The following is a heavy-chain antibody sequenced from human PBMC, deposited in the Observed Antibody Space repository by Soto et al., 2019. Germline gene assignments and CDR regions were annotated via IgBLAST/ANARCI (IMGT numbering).Heavy chain of an antibody. D-gene: IGHD4-17*01. CDR3: ARFPTTVTHPKSPFLVDRDVKDESFAP. J-gene: IGHJ5*02. Sequence: PSETLSLTCSVSGGSPSSNYWSWIRQPPGKGLEWIGCISDSGNTYYNPSLQSRVTISIDTSTNQFLLDLTSVTTADTAVYYCARFPTTVTHPKSPFLVDRDVKDESFAPWGQRTLVTVSS. CDR2: ISDSGNT. CDR1: GGSPSSNY. V-gene: IGHV4-59*01.